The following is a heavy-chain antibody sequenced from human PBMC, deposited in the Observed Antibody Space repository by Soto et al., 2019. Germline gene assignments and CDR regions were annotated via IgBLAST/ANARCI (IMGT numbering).Heavy chain of an antibody. D-gene: IGHD5-18*01. Sequence: SETLSLTCTVSGGSVSSGSYYWSWIRQPPGKGLEWIGYIYYSGSTNYNPSLKSRVTISVDTSKNQFSLKLSSVTAADTAVYYCARSRGGYSYGYFDYWGQGTLVTVSS. CDR1: GGSVSSGSYY. CDR3: ARSRGGYSYGYFDY. J-gene: IGHJ4*02. V-gene: IGHV4-61*01. CDR2: IYYSGST.